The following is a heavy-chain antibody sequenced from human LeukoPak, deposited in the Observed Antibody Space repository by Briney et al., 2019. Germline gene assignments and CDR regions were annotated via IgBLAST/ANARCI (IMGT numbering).Heavy chain of an antibody. CDR2: IYYIGST. CDR3: ARCGSGYSGPTECGY. Sequence: SETLSLTCTVSGGSLSSISYYWSWIRQPPGKGLEWIGYIYYIGSTNYHSSLKSRVTISVDTSKNQFSLKLSSVTAADTAVYYCARCGSGYSGPTECGYWGQGTLVTVSS. D-gene: IGHD1-26*01. J-gene: IGHJ4*02. V-gene: IGHV4-61*01. CDR1: GGSLSSISYY.